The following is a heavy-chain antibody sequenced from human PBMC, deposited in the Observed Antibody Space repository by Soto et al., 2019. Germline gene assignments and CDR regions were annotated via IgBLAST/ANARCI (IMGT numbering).Heavy chain of an antibody. CDR1: GGSFSGYY. D-gene: IGHD6-19*01. J-gene: IGHJ4*02. Sequence: ASETLSLTCAVYGGSFSGYYWSWIRQPPGKGLEWIGEINHSGSTNYNPSLKSRVTISVDTSKNQFSLKLSSVTAADTAVYYCARLTGYSSGWYPYYFDYWGQGTLVTVSS. CDR3: ARLTGYSSGWYPYYFDY. V-gene: IGHV4-34*01. CDR2: INHSGST.